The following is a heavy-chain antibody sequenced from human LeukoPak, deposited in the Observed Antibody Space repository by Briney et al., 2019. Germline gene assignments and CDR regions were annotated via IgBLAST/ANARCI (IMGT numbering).Heavy chain of an antibody. CDR3: ASQGVIAARPLDY. CDR2: IYYSGST. J-gene: IGHJ4*02. V-gene: IGHV4-30-4*08. D-gene: IGHD6-6*01. CDR1: GGSISSGDYY. Sequence: TSETLSLTCTISGGSISSGDYYWSWIRQPPGKGQEWIGYIYYSGSTYYNPSPKSRVTISVDTSKNQFSLKLSSVTAADTAVYYCASQGVIAARPLDYWGQGTLVTVSS.